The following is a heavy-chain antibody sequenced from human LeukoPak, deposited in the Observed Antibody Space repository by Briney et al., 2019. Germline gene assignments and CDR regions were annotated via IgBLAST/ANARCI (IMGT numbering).Heavy chain of an antibody. V-gene: IGHV4-38-2*01. Sequence: SETLSLTCAVSGYSISSGYYWGWIRQPPGKGLEWIGGIYHSGSTYYNPSLKSRVTISVDTSKNQFSLKLSSVTAADTAVYYCARKLESSSSLGHYYYMDVWGKGTTVTVSS. CDR3: ARKLESSSSLGHYYYMDV. D-gene: IGHD6-6*01. CDR1: GYSISSGYY. J-gene: IGHJ6*03. CDR2: IYHSGST.